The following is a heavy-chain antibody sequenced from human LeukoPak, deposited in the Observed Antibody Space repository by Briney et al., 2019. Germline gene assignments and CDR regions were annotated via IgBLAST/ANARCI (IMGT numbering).Heavy chain of an antibody. CDR2: IYNDGNT. J-gene: IGHJ4*02. Sequence: PGGSLRLSCAASGFTGNSVYMSWVRQAPGKGLEWVSLIYNDGNTKYADSVKGRFSISRDNSKSTLYLQLNSLRAEDTAVYYCARDLIGYDFYWGRGTLVSVSS. CDR3: ARDLIGYDFY. D-gene: IGHD5-12*01. CDR1: GFTGNSVY. V-gene: IGHV3-66*01.